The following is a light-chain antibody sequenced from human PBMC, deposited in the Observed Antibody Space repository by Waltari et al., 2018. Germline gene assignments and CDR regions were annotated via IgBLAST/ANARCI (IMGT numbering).Light chain of an antibody. CDR2: GTP. J-gene: IGKJ4*01. Sequence: DIQMTQSPSSVSASIGDRVTITCRASQGFDGLLAWYQQKPGKAPKLLIYGTPSLLTGVPSRFSGSGSGTDFTLTITSLQAEDSATYFCQQSKTFPLTFGGGTKVEIK. V-gene: IGKV1-12*01. CDR1: QGFDGL. CDR3: QQSKTFPLT.